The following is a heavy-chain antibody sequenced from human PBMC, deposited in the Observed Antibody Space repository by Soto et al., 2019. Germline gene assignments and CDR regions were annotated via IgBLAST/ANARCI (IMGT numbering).Heavy chain of an antibody. Sequence: SETLSLTCTVSGGSISSGDYYLSWIRQPPGKGLEWIGYIYYSGSTYYNPSLKSRVTISVDTSKNQFSLKLSSVTAADTAVYYCARYCSGGSCYEGRSSLFDYWGQGTLVTVSS. CDR2: IYYSGST. CDR1: GGSISSGDYY. J-gene: IGHJ4*02. D-gene: IGHD2-15*01. CDR3: ARYCSGGSCYEGRSSLFDY. V-gene: IGHV4-30-4*01.